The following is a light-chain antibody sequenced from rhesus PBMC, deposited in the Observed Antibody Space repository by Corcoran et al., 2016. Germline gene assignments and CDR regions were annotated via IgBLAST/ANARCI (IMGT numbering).Light chain of an antibody. V-gene: IGKV3-42*03. CDR3: QQYSSWPLA. Sequence: EIVMMQSPATLSLSPGERATLSCRASQSVSSNLAWYQQKPGQAPSLHIYGTSNRATGIPERFSGSGSGTDFTLTISSLEPEDFAVYCCQQYSSWPLAFGGGTKVEIK. CDR1: QSVSSN. CDR2: GTS. J-gene: IGKJ4*01.